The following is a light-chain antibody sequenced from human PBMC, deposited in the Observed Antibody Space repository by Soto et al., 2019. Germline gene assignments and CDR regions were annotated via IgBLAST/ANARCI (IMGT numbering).Light chain of an antibody. CDR1: QAISGW. V-gene: IGKV1-5*03. CDR2: KAS. J-gene: IGKJ1*01. CDR3: QHYNGYSEA. Sequence: DIQMTQSPSTLSGSVGDRVTITCRASQAISGWLAWYQQKPGKAPKLLIYKASTLKSGVPARFSGSGSGTEFTLTICSPQPDDVATYYCQHYNGYSEAFGQGTKVVLK.